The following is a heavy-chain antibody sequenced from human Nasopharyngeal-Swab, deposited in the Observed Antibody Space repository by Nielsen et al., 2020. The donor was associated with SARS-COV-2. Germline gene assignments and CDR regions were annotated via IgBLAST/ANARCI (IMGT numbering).Heavy chain of an antibody. CDR3: ARANGQLALAVRYFDL. Sequence: GESLKISCAASGFTFSDYYMSWIRQAPGKGLEWVSYISSSGSTIYYADSVKGRFTISRDNAKNSLYLQMNSLRAEDTAVYYCARANGQLALAVRYFDLWGRGTLVTVSS. CDR1: GFTFSDYY. J-gene: IGHJ2*01. D-gene: IGHD6-6*01. CDR2: ISSSGSTI. V-gene: IGHV3-11*01.